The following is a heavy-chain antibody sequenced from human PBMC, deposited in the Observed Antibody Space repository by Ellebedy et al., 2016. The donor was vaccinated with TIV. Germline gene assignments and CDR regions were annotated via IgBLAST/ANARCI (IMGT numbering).Heavy chain of an antibody. Sequence: SETLSLXXTVSGYSISSGYYWGWIRQPPGKGLEWIGSIDHSGSTYYNPSLKSRVTISVDTSKNQFSLKLSSVTAADTAVYYCARLSGSGSYYPWFDPWGQGTLVTVSS. CDR3: ARLSGSGSYYPWFDP. CDR2: IDHSGST. J-gene: IGHJ5*02. V-gene: IGHV4-38-2*02. CDR1: GYSISSGYY. D-gene: IGHD1-26*01.